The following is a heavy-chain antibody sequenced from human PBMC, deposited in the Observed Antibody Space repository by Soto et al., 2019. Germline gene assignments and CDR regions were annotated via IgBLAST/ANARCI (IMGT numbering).Heavy chain of an antibody. J-gene: IGHJ3*02. V-gene: IGHV1-8*01. D-gene: IGHD3-22*01. CDR2: MNPNSGNT. CDR1: GYTFTSYD. CDR3: ARDRGYITMIVVGIDI. Sequence: GASVKVSCKASGYTFTSYDINWVRQATGQGLEWMGWMNPNSGNTGYAQKFQGRVTMTRDTSISTAYMELSRLRSDDTAVYYCARDRGYITMIVVGIDIWGQGTMVTVSS.